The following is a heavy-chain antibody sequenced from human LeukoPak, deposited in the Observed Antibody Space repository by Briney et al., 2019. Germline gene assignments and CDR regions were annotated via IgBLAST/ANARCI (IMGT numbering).Heavy chain of an antibody. D-gene: IGHD2/OR15-2a*01. CDR1: GFIVSSNY. Sequence: PRGSLRLSCAASGFIVSSNYMNWVRQAPGKGLEWVSRINKDATITTYADSVKGRFTVSRDNVKNMVYLDMNGLRGDDTAVYYCARSGIGRGFDIWGRGATVTVSS. J-gene: IGHJ3*02. CDR2: INKDATIT. CDR3: ARSGIGRGFDI. V-gene: IGHV3-74*01.